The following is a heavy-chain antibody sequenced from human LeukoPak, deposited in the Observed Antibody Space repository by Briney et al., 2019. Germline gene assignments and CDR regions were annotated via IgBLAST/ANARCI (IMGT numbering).Heavy chain of an antibody. CDR3: ARHSVATISSDY. Sequence: SETLSLTCTVSGGSISSSSYYWGWIRQPPGKGLEWIGSIYYSGSTYYNPSLKSRVTISVDTSKNQFSLKLSSVTAADTAVYYCARHSVATISSDYWGQGTLVTVSS. V-gene: IGHV4-39*01. D-gene: IGHD5-24*01. CDR1: GGSISSSSYY. J-gene: IGHJ4*02. CDR2: IYYSGST.